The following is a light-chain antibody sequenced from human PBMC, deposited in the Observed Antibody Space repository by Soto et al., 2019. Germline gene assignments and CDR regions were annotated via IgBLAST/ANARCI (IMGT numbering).Light chain of an antibody. V-gene: IGLV2-14*01. CDR2: EFS. CDR3: SSYSSSSTLV. CDR1: SSDVGGYKF. J-gene: IGLJ1*01. Sequence: QSALTQPASVSGSPGQSITIACTGTSSDVGGYKFVSWYEHHPGKAPKLMIYEFSNRPSGVSNRFSGSKSGNTASLTISGLQAEDEADYYCSSYSSSSTLVFGTGTKLTVL.